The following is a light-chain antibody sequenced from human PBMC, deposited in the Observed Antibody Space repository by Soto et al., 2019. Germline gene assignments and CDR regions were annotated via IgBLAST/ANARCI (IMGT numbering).Light chain of an antibody. Sequence: MQITQSPSSLSASVGDRVTITCQASQDIGNYLNWYQQKPGKAPKLLIFDASNLESGVPSRFSGSGSGTDFTFPISSLQPEDIATYYCQQYENLPITFGQGTRPEIK. CDR2: DAS. CDR1: QDIGNY. V-gene: IGKV1-33*01. J-gene: IGKJ5*01. CDR3: QQYENLPIT.